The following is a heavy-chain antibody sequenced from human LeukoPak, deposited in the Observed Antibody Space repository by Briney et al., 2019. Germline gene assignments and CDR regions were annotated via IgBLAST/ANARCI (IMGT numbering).Heavy chain of an antibody. CDR2: IYHSGST. V-gene: IGHV4-39*07. Sequence: SETLSLTCTVSGGSISSSSYYWGWIRQPPGKGLEWIGTIYHSGSTCYNPSLKSRVTISVDTSKNQFSLKLSSVTAADTAVYYCARDLVQNAFDIWGQGTMVTVSS. J-gene: IGHJ3*02. CDR1: GGSISSSSYY. D-gene: IGHD3-16*01. CDR3: ARDLVQNAFDI.